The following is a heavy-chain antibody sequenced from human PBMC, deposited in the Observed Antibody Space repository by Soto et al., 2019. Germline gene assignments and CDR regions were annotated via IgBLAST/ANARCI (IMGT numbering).Heavy chain of an antibody. CDR1: GYTFTSYA. CDR2: INAGNGNT. J-gene: IGHJ4*02. D-gene: IGHD6-13*01. Sequence: ASVKVSCKASGYTFTSYAMHWVRQAPGQRLEWMGWINAGNGNTKYSQKFQGRVTITRDTSASTAYMELSSLRSEDTAVYYCARVPGYSSSWYSQPFDYWGQGTLVTVSS. CDR3: ARVPGYSSSWYSQPFDY. V-gene: IGHV1-3*01.